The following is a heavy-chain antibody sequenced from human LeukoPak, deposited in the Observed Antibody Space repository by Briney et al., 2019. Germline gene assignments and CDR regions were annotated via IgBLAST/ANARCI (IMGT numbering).Heavy chain of an antibody. D-gene: IGHD6-19*01. J-gene: IGHJ4*02. V-gene: IGHV3-11*01. CDR1: GFSFSTYY. CDR2: ISSGAGTSI. CDR3: YASAVVASDY. Sequence: PGGSLRLSCAASGFSFSTYYMGWIRQAPGKGLEWVSYISSGAGTSIYYADSVRGRFFISRDNDKNSLYLQMNSLRAEGTAIYYCYASAVVASDYWGQGTLVTVSS.